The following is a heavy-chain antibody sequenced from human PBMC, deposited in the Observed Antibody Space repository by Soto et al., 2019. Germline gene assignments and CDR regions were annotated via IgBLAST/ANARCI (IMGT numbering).Heavy chain of an antibody. CDR2: IIPVIGTT. J-gene: IGHJ4*02. D-gene: IGHD3-10*01. CDR3: ARDGGFGELKY. CDR1: GDTFSGYP. V-gene: IGHV1-69*11. Sequence: GASVKVSCKASGDTFSGYPINWVRQAPGEGLEWMGRIIPVIGTTNDAQRFEGRATFTADESTNTAYMELRGLLSGDTAVYYCARDGGFGELKYWGPGTLVTVSS.